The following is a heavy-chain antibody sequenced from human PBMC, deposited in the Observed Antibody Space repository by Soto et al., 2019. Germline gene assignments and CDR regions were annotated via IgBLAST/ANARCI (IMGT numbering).Heavy chain of an antibody. D-gene: IGHD4-17*01. CDR3: ARDSHGCDY. CDR2: INAGNGNT. Sequence: ASVKASTKASGYPYTNYPIHWVRQAPGQRLEGMGWINAGNGNTKYSQKFQDRVTITRDTSASTAYMELSRLTSEDTGVYYCARDSHGCDYWGQGTLVTVSS. J-gene: IGHJ4*02. V-gene: IGHV1-3*01. CDR1: GYPYTNYP.